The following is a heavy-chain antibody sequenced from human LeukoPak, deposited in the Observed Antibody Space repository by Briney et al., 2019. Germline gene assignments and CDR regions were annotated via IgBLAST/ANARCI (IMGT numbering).Heavy chain of an antibody. J-gene: IGHJ4*02. Sequence: GGSLRLSCAASGFTFSSYSMNWVRQAPGKGLEWVSFISSSNSYIYYADSVKGRFTISRDNAKNSLYLQMNSLRAEDTAVYYCARHLFSNYDILTGYLYYFDYWGQGTLVTVSS. CDR1: GFTFSSYS. V-gene: IGHV3-21*01. CDR2: ISSSNSYI. CDR3: ARHLFSNYDILTGYLYYFDY. D-gene: IGHD3-9*01.